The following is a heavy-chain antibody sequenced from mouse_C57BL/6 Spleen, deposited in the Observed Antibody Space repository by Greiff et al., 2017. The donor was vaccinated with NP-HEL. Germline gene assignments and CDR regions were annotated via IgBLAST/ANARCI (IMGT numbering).Heavy chain of an antibody. CDR2: IWSGGST. V-gene: IGHV2-4*01. Sequence: VQLQQSGPGLVQPSQSLSITCPASGFSLTSYGVHWVRQPPGKGLEWLGVIWSGGSTDYNAAFISRLSISKDNSKSQVFFKMNSLQADDAAIYYCAKKAAGYYGSSPWYFDVWGTGTTVTVAS. CDR3: AKKAAGYYGSSPWYFDV. J-gene: IGHJ1*03. CDR1: GFSLTSYG. D-gene: IGHD1-1*01.